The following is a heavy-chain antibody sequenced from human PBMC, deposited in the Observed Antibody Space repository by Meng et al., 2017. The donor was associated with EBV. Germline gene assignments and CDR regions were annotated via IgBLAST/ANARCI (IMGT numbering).Heavy chain of an antibody. J-gene: IGHJ4*02. CDR1: GGSISSSSYY. CDR2: IYYSGST. V-gene: IGHV4-39*07. Sequence: QLQLQESGPGLVKPSETLSLTCTVSGGSISSSSYYWGWIRQPPGKGLEWIGSIYYSGSTYYNPSLKSRVTISVDTSKNQFSLKLSSVTAADTAVYYCARSSPVRFGELSNWGQGTLFTVSS. D-gene: IGHD3-10*01. CDR3: ARSSPVRFGELSN.